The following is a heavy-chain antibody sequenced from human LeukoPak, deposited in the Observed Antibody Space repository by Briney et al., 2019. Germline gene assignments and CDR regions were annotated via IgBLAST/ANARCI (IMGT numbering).Heavy chain of an antibody. CDR3: ARPIYDFWSGYSPTAFDI. CDR2: IYPGDSDT. D-gene: IGHD3-3*01. CDR1: GYSFTSYW. Sequence: GESLKISCKGSGYSFTSYWIGWVRQMPGKGLEWMGIIYPGDSDTRYSPSFQGQVTISADKSISTAYLQWSSLKASDTAMYYCARPIYDFWSGYSPTAFDIWGQGTMVTVSS. J-gene: IGHJ3*02. V-gene: IGHV5-51*01.